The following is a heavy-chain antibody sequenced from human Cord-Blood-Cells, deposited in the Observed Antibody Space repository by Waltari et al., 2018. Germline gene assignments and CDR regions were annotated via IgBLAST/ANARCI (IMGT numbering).Heavy chain of an antibody. CDR3: ARGKLYYGSGSYYFDY. D-gene: IGHD3-10*01. CDR2: MNPNNGNT. V-gene: IGHV1-8*01. CDR1: GYTFTSYD. Sequence: QVQLVQSGAEVKKPGASVKVSCKASGYTFTSYDINWVRQATGQGLEWMGWMNPNNGNTGYAQKFQGRVTMTRNTSISTAYMELSSLRSEDTAVYYCARGKLYYGSGSYYFDYWGQGTLVTVSS. J-gene: IGHJ4*02.